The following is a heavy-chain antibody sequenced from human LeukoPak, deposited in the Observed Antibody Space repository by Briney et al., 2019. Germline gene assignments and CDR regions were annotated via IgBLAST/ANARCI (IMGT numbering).Heavy chain of an antibody. J-gene: IGHJ4*02. CDR2: IKSRHNGGTA. CDR3: TTGGIAAVGGSWDFDY. D-gene: IGHD6-13*01. CDR1: GFTFSNAW. Sequence: PGGSLRLSCAASGFTFSNAWITWVRQAPGKGPEWVGRIKSRHNGGTADYAAPVKGRFTISRDDSRNTLYLQMNRLKTEDTAVYFCTTGGIAAVGGSWDFDYWGQGTLVTVSS. V-gene: IGHV3-15*07.